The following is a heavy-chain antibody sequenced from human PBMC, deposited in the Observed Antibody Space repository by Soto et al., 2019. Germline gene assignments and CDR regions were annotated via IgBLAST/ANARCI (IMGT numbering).Heavy chain of an antibody. D-gene: IGHD6-13*01. CDR3: ARSPRSSPYFDY. J-gene: IGHJ4*02. V-gene: IGHV5-51*01. CDR1: GYTFSNFW. Sequence: GESLKISCQSSGYTFSNFWIGWVRQLPGKGLEWMGIIYPGDHETRYSPSFHGKVTISADRSVNTAYLQWNSLEASDTAFYFCARSPRSSPYFDYWGQGALVTV. CDR2: IYPGDHET.